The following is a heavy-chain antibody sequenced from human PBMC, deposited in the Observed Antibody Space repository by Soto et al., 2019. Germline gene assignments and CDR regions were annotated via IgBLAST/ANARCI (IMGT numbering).Heavy chain of an antibody. V-gene: IGHV1-18*04. D-gene: IGHD3-22*01. Sequence: QVQLVQSGAEVKKPGASVKVSCKASGYTFTSYGISWVRQAPGQGLEWMGWISAYNGNTNYAQKLQGRVTMGTDTTTSTAYMRLRGLRSGDAAVYYCARDTEYYDGSGYDYWGQGTLVTV. CDR1: GYTFTSYG. CDR3: ARDTEYYDGSGYDY. CDR2: ISAYNGNT. J-gene: IGHJ4*02.